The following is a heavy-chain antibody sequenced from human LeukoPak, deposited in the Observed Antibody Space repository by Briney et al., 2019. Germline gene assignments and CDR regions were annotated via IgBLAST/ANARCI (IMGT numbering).Heavy chain of an antibody. CDR3: VRHRYSSSSDGYVY. D-gene: IGHD6-6*01. J-gene: IGHJ4*02. CDR1: GGSISSYY. CDR2: ISYSGST. Sequence: SETLSLTCTVSGGSISSYYWSWIRQPPGKGLEWIGYISYSGSTNYNPSLKSRVTISVDTSKNQFSLKLSSVTAADTAVYYCVRHRYSSSSDGYVYWGQGTLVTVSS. V-gene: IGHV4-59*08.